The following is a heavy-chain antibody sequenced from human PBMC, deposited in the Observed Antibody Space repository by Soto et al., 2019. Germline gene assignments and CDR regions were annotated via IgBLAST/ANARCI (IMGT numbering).Heavy chain of an antibody. J-gene: IGHJ6*02. V-gene: IGHV1-2*02. CDR2: INPNSGGT. D-gene: IGHD3-22*01. CDR1: GYAFTVDY. Sequence: ASVKGSCKGAGYAFTVDYRHWGRQAPGQGLEWMGWINPNSGGTNYAQKFQGRVTMTRDTSISTAYMELSRLRSDDTAVYYCARWWPYYYDSSDYGMDVWGQGTTVTVSS. CDR3: ARWWPYYYDSSDYGMDV.